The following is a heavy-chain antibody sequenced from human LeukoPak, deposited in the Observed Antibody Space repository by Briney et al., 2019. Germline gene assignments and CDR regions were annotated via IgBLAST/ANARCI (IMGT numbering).Heavy chain of an antibody. CDR2: IYHSGST. J-gene: IGHJ4*02. D-gene: IGHD3-10*01. CDR1: GGSTSSSNW. V-gene: IGHV4-4*02. CDR3: ARARFQYYYGSGSYYFDY. Sequence: PSGTLSLTCAVSGGSTSSSNWWSWVRQPPGKGLEWSGEIYHSGSTNYNPSLKSRVTISVDKTKNQFSLKLSSVTAADTAVYYCARARFQYYYGSGSYYFDYWGKGTLVTVSS.